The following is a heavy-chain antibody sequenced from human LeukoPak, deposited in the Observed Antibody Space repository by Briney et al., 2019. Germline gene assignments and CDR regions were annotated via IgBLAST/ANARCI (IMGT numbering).Heavy chain of an antibody. D-gene: IGHD5-18*01. CDR1: GYTFTGYY. J-gene: IGHJ4*02. CDR3: ARAIYTARFDY. V-gene: IGHV1-2*02. Sequence: VASVKVSCKASGYTFTGYYMHWVRQAPGQGLEWMGWINPNSGGANYAQKFQGRVTMTRDTSISTAYMELSRLRSDDTAVYYCARAIYTARFDYWGQGTLVTVSS. CDR2: INPNSGGA.